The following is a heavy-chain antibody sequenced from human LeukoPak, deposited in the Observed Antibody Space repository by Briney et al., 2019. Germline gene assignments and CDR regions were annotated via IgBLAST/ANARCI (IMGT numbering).Heavy chain of an antibody. J-gene: IGHJ4*02. V-gene: IGHV3-9*01. CDR3: AKDGNTRGNFDY. Sequence: GGSLRLSCAASGFTFDDYAMHWVRQAPGKGLEWVSGISWNSGSIGYADSVKGRFTISRDNAENSLYLQMNSLRAEDTALYYCAKDGNTRGNFDYWGQGTLVTVSS. CDR2: ISWNSGSI. CDR1: GFTFDDYA. D-gene: IGHD2-2*02.